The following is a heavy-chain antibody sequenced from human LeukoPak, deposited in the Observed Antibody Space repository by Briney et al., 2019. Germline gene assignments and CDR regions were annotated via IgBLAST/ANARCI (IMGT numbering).Heavy chain of an antibody. Sequence: PGRSLRLSCAASGFTFDDYAMHWVRHAPGKGLEWVSGTSWNSGSIGYADSVKGRFAISRDNAKNSLYLQMNSLRAEDTALYYCAKDVGLYYGSGSYYGHWGQGTLVTVSS. V-gene: IGHV3-9*01. CDR2: TSWNSGSI. CDR1: GFTFDDYA. D-gene: IGHD3-10*01. CDR3: AKDVGLYYGSGSYYGH. J-gene: IGHJ4*02.